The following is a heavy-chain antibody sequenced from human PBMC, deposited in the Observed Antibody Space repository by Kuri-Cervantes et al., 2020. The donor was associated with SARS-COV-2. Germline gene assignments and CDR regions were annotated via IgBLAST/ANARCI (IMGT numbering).Heavy chain of an antibody. CDR3: ARTYCSSTSCIPTSDY. CDR1: GGTFSSYA. Sequence: SVKVSCKASGGTFSSYAISWVRQAPGQGLEWMGRIIPILGTANYAQKFQGRVTITADKSTSTAYMERSSLRSEDTAVYYCARTYCSSTSCIPTSDYWGQGTLVTVSS. D-gene: IGHD2-2*01. CDR2: IIPILGTA. J-gene: IGHJ4*02. V-gene: IGHV1-69*04.